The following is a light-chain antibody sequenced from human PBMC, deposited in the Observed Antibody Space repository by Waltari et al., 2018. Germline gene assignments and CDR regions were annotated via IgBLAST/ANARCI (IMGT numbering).Light chain of an antibody. J-gene: IGKJ1*01. CDR2: LGS. V-gene: IGKV2-28*01. Sequence: DIVMTQSQLSLPVTPGEQASISCRSSQSLLHSNGYNYLDWYLQKPGQSPQLLIYLGSNRASGVPDRFSGSGSGTDFTLKISRVEAEDVGVYYCMQALQTPPTFGQGTKVEIK. CDR3: MQALQTPPT. CDR1: QSLLHSNGYNY.